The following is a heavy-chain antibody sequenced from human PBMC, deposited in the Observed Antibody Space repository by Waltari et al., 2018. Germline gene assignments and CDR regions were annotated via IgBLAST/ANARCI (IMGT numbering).Heavy chain of an antibody. CDR2: IISKAFGGPT. CDR3: ATFSSATNYYDSSGYYFDY. Sequence: EVQLVESGGGLVQPGRSLRLSCTASGFTFGDYAMSWFRQAPGKGLEWVGFIISKAFGGPTEYAASVKGRFTISRDDSKSIAYLQMDSLKTEDTAVYYCATFSSATNYYDSSGYYFDYWGQGTLVTVSS. J-gene: IGHJ4*02. D-gene: IGHD3-22*01. V-gene: IGHV3-49*03. CDR1: GFTFGDYA.